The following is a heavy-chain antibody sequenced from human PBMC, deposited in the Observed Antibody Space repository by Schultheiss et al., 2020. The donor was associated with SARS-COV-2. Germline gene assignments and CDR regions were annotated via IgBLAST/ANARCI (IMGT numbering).Heavy chain of an antibody. CDR1: GFAFSTYKMN. CDR2: IYYSGST. V-gene: IGHV4-39*01. CDR3: ASTLIDY. Sequence: GSLRLSCAASGFAFSTYKMNWVRQAPGKGLEWIGSIYYSGSTYYNPSLKSRVTISVDTSKNQFSLKLSSVTAADTAVYYCASTLIDYWGQGTLVTVSS. J-gene: IGHJ4*02.